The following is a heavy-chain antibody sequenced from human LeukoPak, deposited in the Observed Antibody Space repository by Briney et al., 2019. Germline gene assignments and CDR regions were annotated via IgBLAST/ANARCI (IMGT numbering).Heavy chain of an antibody. CDR1: GFTFRSYG. Sequence: GGSLRLSCAASGFTFRSYGMHWVRQAPGKGLEWVAVISYDGGSKYYADSVRGRFTISRDNSKDTLYLQMNSLRAEDTAVYYCARGTYYFDYWGQGTLVTVSS. J-gene: IGHJ4*02. CDR3: ARGTYYFDY. V-gene: IGHV3-30*03. CDR2: ISYDGGSK.